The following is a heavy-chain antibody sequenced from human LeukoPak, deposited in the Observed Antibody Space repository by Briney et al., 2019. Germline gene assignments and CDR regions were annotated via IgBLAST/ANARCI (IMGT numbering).Heavy chain of an antibody. CDR3: ARHRSIAAADGPFFDY. Sequence: KPSETLSLTCTVSGCSISSSSYYWGWIRQPPGKGLEWIGSIYYSGSTYYNPSLKSRITISVDTSKNQFSLKLSSVTAADTAVYYCARHRSIAAADGPFFDYWGQGTLVTVSS. J-gene: IGHJ4*02. D-gene: IGHD6-13*01. V-gene: IGHV4-39*01. CDR1: GCSISSSSYY. CDR2: IYYSGST.